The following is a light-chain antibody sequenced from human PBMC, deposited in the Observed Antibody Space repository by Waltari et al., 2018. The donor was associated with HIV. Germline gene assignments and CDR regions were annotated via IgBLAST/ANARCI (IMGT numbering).Light chain of an antibody. CDR3: QQYYSTPWT. CDR2: WAS. CDR1: QNVLYSSNNKNY. V-gene: IGKV4-1*01. J-gene: IGKJ1*01. Sequence: DIVMTQSPDSLAVSLGERATINCKSSQNVLYSSNNKNYVVWYQQKPGQRPKLLIYWASTRESGVPDRFSGSGSGTDFTLTISSLQADDVAVYYCQQYYSTPWTFGQGTRVEIK.